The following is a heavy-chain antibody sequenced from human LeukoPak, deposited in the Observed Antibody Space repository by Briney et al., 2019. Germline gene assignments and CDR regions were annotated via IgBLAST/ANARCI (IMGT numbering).Heavy chain of an antibody. CDR2: IYSGGST. V-gene: IGHV3-66*01. CDR3: ATIDY. J-gene: IGHJ4*02. CDR1: GFTFSNYN. Sequence: TGGSLRLSCEASGFTFSNYNMNWVRQAAGKGLEWVSVIYSGGSTYYADSVKGRFTISRDNSKNTLYLQMNSLRAEDTAVYYCATIDYWGQGTLVTVSS.